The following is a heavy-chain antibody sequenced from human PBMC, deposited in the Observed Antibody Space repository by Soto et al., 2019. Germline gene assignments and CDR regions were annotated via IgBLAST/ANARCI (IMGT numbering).Heavy chain of an antibody. Sequence: QEHLVESGGGLVKPGGSRRLSCAASGLIFNDYYMSRIRQAPGKGLEWVAYISSGASTMSYADSVKGRFTISRANTKNLLYLQMNSLRAEDTAVYYCARDLKAVVNHIHYNHDWLDVGGQGTTVTVSS. V-gene: IGHV3-11*01. CDR2: ISSGASTM. CDR3: ARDLKAVVNHIHYNHDWLDV. D-gene: IGHD3-9*01. CDR1: GLIFNDYY. J-gene: IGHJ6*02.